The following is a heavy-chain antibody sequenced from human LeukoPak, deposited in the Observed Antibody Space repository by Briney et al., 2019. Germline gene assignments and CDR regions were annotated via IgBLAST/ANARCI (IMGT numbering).Heavy chain of an antibody. J-gene: IGHJ4*02. CDR1: GFTFSSYW. Sequence: GGSLRLPCTASGFTFSSYWMHWVRQAPGRGLEGVSRVNTDGSSTTYADFVKGRFTISRDNAKNTLYLQMNSLRVEDTAVYYCARGEDYGDPYWGQGTRVTVSS. D-gene: IGHD4-17*01. CDR3: ARGEDYGDPY. V-gene: IGHV3-74*01. CDR2: VNTDGSST.